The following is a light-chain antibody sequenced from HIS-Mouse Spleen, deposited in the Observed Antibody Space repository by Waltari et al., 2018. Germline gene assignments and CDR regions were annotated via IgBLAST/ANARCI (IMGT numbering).Light chain of an antibody. V-gene: IGLV2-23*03. CDR3: CSYAGSSTFVV. CDR2: EGS. J-gene: IGLJ2*01. Sequence: QSALTQPASVSGSPGQSITISCTGTSSDVGSYNLVSWYQQHPGKAPKPMMYEGSKRPSGVSNRFSGSKSGNTASLTISGLQAEDEADYYCCSYAGSSTFVVFGGGTKLTVL. CDR1: SSDVGSYNL.